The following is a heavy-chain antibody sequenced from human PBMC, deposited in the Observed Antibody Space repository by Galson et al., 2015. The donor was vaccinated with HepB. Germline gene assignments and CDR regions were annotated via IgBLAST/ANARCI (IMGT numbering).Heavy chain of an antibody. J-gene: IGHJ3*02. Sequence: SLRLSCAASGFTFSSYGMHWVRQAPGKGPEWVAVIWYDGSNKYYADSVKGRFTISRDNSKNTLYLQMNSLRAEDTAVYYCARGDDAFDIWGQGTMVTVSS. V-gene: IGHV3-33*08. CDR3: ARGDDAFDI. CDR2: IWYDGSNK. CDR1: GFTFSSYG.